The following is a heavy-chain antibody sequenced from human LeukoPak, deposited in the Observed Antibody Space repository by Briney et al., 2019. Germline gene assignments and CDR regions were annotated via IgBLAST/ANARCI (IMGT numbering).Heavy chain of an antibody. D-gene: IGHD6-13*01. CDR3: ARDSSRASRDFDY. CDR2: ISSSSSYI. Sequence: GSLRLSCAASGFTFSSYNMNWVRQAPGKGLEWVSSISSSSSYIYYADSVRGRFTISRDNAKNSLYLQMNSLRAEDTAVYYCARDSSRASRDFDYWGQGTLVTVSS. V-gene: IGHV3-21*04. CDR1: GFTFSSYN. J-gene: IGHJ4*02.